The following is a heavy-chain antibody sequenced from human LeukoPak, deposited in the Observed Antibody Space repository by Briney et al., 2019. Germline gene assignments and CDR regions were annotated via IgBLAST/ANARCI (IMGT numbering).Heavy chain of an antibody. D-gene: IGHD2-8*01. V-gene: IGHV4-34*01. J-gene: IGHJ4*02. CDR1: GGSFSGYY. CDR3: ARVVIVYASHFDY. Sequence: SETLSLTCAVYGGSFSGYYWSWIRQPPGKGLEWIGEINHSGSTNYNPSLKSRVTISVDTSKNQFSLKLSSVTAADTAVYYCARVVIVYASHFDYWGQGTLVTVSS. CDR2: INHSGST.